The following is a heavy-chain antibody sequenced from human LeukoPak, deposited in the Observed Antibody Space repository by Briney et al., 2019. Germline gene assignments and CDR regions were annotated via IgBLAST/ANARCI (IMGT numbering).Heavy chain of an antibody. J-gene: IGHJ4*02. CDR1: GYTFTSYD. CDR2: MNPNSGNT. D-gene: IGHD3-10*02. CDR3: ARGFFATFGAQLEPFDY. V-gene: IGHV1-8*01. Sequence: GASVKVSCKASGYTFTSYDINWVRQATGQGLEWMGWMNPNSGNTGYAQKFQGRVTMTRNTSTSTAYMELSSLKSEDTAVYYCARGFFATFGAQLEPFDYWGQGTLVTVSS.